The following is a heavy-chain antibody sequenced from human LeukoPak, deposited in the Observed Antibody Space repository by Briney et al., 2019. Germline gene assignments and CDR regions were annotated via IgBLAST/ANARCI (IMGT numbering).Heavy chain of an antibody. V-gene: IGHV3-7*01. CDR2: MKGDGSEI. CDR1: GFTFKTYW. Sequence: GGSLRLSCAASGFTFKTYWMTWVRQAPGKGLEWVANMKGDGSEIHYVDSVKGRLTISRDNAKNSLYLQMNSLRAEDTAVYYCARPAYTAAYDLWGQGTMVTVSS. CDR3: ARPAYTAAYDL. D-gene: IGHD3-16*01. J-gene: IGHJ3*01.